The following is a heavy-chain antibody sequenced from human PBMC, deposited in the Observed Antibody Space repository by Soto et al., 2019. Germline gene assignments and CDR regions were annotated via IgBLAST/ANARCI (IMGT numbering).Heavy chain of an antibody. D-gene: IGHD1-1*01. CDR2: ISAYNGNT. CDR3: ARDSRYNWNDGNYFDY. J-gene: IGHJ4*02. V-gene: IGHV1-18*01. Sequence: ASVKVSCKASGYTFTSYGISWVRQAPGQGLEWMGWISAYNGNTNYAQKLQGRVTMTTDTSTSTAYMELRSLRSDDTAVCYCARDSRYNWNDGNYFDYWGQGTLVTVSS. CDR1: GYTFTSYG.